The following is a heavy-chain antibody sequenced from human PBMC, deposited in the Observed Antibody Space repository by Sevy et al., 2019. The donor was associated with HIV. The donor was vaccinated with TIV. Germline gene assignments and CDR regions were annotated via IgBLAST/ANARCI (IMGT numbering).Heavy chain of an antibody. J-gene: IGHJ3*02. CDR2: IWYDGSNK. V-gene: IGHV3-33*01. CDR1: GFTFSSYG. Sequence: GGSLRLSCAASGFTFSSYGMHWVRQAPGKGLEWVAVIWYDGSNKYYADSVKGRFTISRENSKNTLYLQMNSLRAEDTAVYYCASTLRWDAFDIWGQGTMVTVSS. D-gene: IGHD2-15*01. CDR3: ASTLRWDAFDI.